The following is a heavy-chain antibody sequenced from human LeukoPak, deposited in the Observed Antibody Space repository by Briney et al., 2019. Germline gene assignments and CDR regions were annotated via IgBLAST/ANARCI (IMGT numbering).Heavy chain of an antibody. Sequence: GASVKVSCKASGGTFTSYAISWVRQAPGQGLEWMGGIIPMFGTANYAQKFQGRVTITTDESTSTAYMELSSLRSEDTAVYYCARVEVPAAIRPSDYYYYMDVWGKGTTVTASS. D-gene: IGHD2-2*02. CDR2: IIPMFGTA. CDR1: GGTFTSYA. CDR3: ARVEVPAAIRPSDYYYYMDV. V-gene: IGHV1-69*05. J-gene: IGHJ6*03.